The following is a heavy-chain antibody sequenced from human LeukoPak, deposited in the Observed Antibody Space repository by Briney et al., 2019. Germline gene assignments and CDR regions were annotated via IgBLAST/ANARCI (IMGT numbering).Heavy chain of an antibody. CDR3: AALHYYDSSGYGWFDP. J-gene: IGHJ5*02. D-gene: IGHD3-22*01. CDR2: IYTSGST. CDR1: GGSISSYY. V-gene: IGHV4-4*07. Sequence: SETLSLTCTVSGGSISSYYWSWIRQPAGKGLEWIGRIYTSGSTNYNPSLKSRVTISVDTSKNQFSLKLGSVTAADTAVYYCAALHYYDSSGYGWFDPWGQGTLVTVSS.